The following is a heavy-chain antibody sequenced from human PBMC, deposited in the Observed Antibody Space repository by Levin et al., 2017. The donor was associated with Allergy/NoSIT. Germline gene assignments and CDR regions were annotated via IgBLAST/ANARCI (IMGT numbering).Heavy chain of an antibody. CDR1: GFSLSGYS. CDR2: ISGSGTYI. V-gene: IGHV3-21*04. Sequence: GGSLRLSCVASGFSLSGYSMNWVRQAPGKGLEWVSTISGSGTYINYVDSVKGRFAISRDDAKNSVYLQMNSLRDEDTAVYYCARDQGLAWGQGVLVTGSS. J-gene: IGHJ5*02. CDR3: ARDQGLA.